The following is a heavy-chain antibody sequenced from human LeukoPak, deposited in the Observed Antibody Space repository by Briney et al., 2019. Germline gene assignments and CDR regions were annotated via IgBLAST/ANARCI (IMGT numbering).Heavy chain of an antibody. CDR2: IYYNGST. CDR1: AGSISSYY. Sequence: SETLSLTCTVSAGSISSYYWSWIRQPPGRGLEWIGYIYYNGSTNYNPSLKSRVTISVDTSKNQFSLKLSSVTAADTAVYYCARDGDSGYANWFGPWGQGTLVAVSS. J-gene: IGHJ5*02. V-gene: IGHV4-59*12. CDR3: ARDGDSGYANWFGP. D-gene: IGHD5-12*01.